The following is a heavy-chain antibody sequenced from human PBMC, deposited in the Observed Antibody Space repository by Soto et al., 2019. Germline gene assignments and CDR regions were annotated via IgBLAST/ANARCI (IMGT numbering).Heavy chain of an antibody. J-gene: IGHJ4*02. Sequence: GGSLRLSCGVSGFPFAPSTMSWVRQAPGKGLEWVSTISVSVGSTYSADSVQGRFTVSSDISDNTLFLRMTSLTADDTAVYFCAKRDVPHSTSNAYFYDHWGRGVLVTVS. CDR3: AKRDVPHSTSNAYFYDH. D-gene: IGHD2-21*02. CDR1: GFPFAPST. V-gene: IGHV3-23*01. CDR2: ISVSVGST.